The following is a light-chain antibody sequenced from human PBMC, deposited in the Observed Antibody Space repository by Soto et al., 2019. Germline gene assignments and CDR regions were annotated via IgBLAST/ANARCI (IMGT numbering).Light chain of an antibody. CDR2: KAS. J-gene: IGKJ1*01. CDR1: QSVDTC. Sequence: DIQMTQSPSTLSASVGDRVTITCRASQSVDTCLAWYQQKPGKAPHLLIYKASSLETGVPSRFSGSGSVTEVTLTISSLQPDDFATYYCQQFYLYPWTFGQGTKVEIK. V-gene: IGKV1-5*03. CDR3: QQFYLYPWT.